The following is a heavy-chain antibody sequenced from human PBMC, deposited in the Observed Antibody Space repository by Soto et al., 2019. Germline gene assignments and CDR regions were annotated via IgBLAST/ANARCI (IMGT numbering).Heavy chain of an antibody. V-gene: IGHV3-53*01. CDR3: EKVSYGPRFDP. D-gene: IGHD3-10*01. Sequence: PGGSLRLSCAASGFTVSSNYMSWVRQAPGKGLEWVSVIYSGGSTYYADSVKGRFTISRDNSKNTLYLQMNSLRAEDTAVYYCEKVSYGPRFDPWGQGTLVTVSS. J-gene: IGHJ5*02. CDR2: IYSGGST. CDR1: GFTVSSNY.